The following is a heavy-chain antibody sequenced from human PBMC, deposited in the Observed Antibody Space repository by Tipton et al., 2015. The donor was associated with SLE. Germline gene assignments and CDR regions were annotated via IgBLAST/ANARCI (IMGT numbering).Heavy chain of an antibody. V-gene: IGHV4-34*01. Sequence: LRLSCAVYGGSFSGYYWSWIRQPPGKGLEWIGEINHSGSTNYNPSLKSRVPISVDTSKDQFSLKLSSVTAADTAVYYCARYGSGPSGFDPWGQGTLVTVPS. CDR3: ARYGSGPSGFDP. CDR1: GGSFSGYY. CDR2: INHSGST. J-gene: IGHJ5*02. D-gene: IGHD3-10*01.